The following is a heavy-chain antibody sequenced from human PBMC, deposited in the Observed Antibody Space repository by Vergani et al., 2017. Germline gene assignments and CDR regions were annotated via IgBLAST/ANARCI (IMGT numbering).Heavy chain of an antibody. V-gene: IGHV3-30-3*01. CDR2: ISYDGSNK. D-gene: IGHD2-8*01. CDR3: AREARYCTNGVCYSGFDY. J-gene: IGHJ4*02. Sequence: VQLVESGGGLVQPGRSLRLSCAASGFTFSSYAMHWVRQAPGKGLEWVAVISYDGSNKYYADSVKGRFTISRDNSKNTLYLQMNSLRAEDTAVYYCAREARYCTNGVCYSGFDYWGQGTLVTVSS. CDR1: GFTFSSYA.